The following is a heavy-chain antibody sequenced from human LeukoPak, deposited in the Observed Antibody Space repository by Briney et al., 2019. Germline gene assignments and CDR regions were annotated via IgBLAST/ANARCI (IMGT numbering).Heavy chain of an antibody. Sequence: PGGSLRLSCAASGYTFSSYWVHWVRRSPGEGRVCLSRINSDGSSTSYADSVKGRFTISRDNAKNTLYLQMNSLRAEDTAVYYCARVGTYMTTVTKDYYYYMDVWGKGTTVTVSS. CDR2: INSDGSST. J-gene: IGHJ6*03. CDR3: ARVGTYMTTVTKDYYYYMDV. D-gene: IGHD4-17*01. V-gene: IGHV3-74*01. CDR1: GYTFSSYW.